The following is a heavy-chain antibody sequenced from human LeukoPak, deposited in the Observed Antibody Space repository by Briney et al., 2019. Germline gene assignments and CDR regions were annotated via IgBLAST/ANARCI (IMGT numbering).Heavy chain of an antibody. CDR3: ARVPPYYYYMDV. CDR1: GFTFSDYY. Sequence: PGGSLRLSCAASGFTFSDYYMSWIRQAPGKGLEWVSYISSSGSTIYYADSVKGRFTISRDNAKDSLYLQMNSLRAEDTAVYYCARVPPYYYYMDVWGKGTTVTVSS. V-gene: IGHV3-11*04. CDR2: ISSSGSTI. J-gene: IGHJ6*03.